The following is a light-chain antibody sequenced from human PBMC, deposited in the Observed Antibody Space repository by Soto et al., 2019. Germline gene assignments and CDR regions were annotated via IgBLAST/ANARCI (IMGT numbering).Light chain of an antibody. CDR3: GSYKTSSNYA. V-gene: IGLV2-14*01. J-gene: IGLJ1*01. CDR2: DVS. Sequence: QSVLTQPASVSGSPGQSITISCTGTSSDIDAYNYVSWYQQHPGKAPKLMIYDVSNRPSGISNRFSGSKSGNTASLTISGLQAEDEADYYCGSYKTSSNYAFGTGTKVTVL. CDR1: SSDIDAYNY.